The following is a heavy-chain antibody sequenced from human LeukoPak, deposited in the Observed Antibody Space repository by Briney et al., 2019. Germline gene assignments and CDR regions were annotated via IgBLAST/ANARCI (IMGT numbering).Heavy chain of an antibody. CDR1: GGTFGSYA. CDR2: IIPIFGTA. D-gene: IGHD3-10*01. Sequence: SVKVSCKASGGTFGSYAISWVRQAPGQGLEWMGGIIPIFGTANYAQKFQGRVTITADESTSTAYMELSSLRSEDTAVYYCARGRQWFGELYFDHWGQGTLVTVSS. J-gene: IGHJ4*02. CDR3: ARGRQWFGELYFDH. V-gene: IGHV1-69*13.